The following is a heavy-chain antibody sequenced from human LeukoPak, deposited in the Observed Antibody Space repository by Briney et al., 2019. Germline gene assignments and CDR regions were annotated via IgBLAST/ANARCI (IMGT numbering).Heavy chain of an antibody. CDR2: TIPIFGTA. V-gene: IGHV1-69*01. D-gene: IGHD6-19*01. CDR3: ARGPDSSGRGGFIWGYY. CDR1: GGTFSSYA. J-gene: IGHJ4*02. Sequence: SVKVSCKASGGTFSSYAISWVRQAPGQGLEWMGGTIPIFGTANYAQKFQGRVTITADESTSTAYMELSSLRSEDTAVYYCARGPDSSGRGGFIWGYYWGQGTLVTVSS.